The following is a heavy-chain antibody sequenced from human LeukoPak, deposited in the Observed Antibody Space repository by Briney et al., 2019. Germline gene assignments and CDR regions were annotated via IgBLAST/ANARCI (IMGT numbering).Heavy chain of an antibody. D-gene: IGHD6-13*01. CDR2: IYYSGSS. Sequence: PSETLSLTCIVAGGSISSGGHYWNWIRQHPGKGLEWIGYIYYSGSSYYNPSLKSRVSISVDTSKNHFSLKLSSVTAADTAVYYCARGRARRAAARDFDYWGQGTLVTVSS. J-gene: IGHJ4*02. CDR1: GGSISSGGHY. CDR3: ARGRARRAAARDFDY. V-gene: IGHV4-31*03.